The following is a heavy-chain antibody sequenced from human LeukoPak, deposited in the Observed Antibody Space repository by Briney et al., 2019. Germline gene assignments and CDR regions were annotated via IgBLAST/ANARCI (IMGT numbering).Heavy chain of an antibody. Sequence: GGSLRLSCAASGLTFSSYAMSWVRQAPGKGLEWVSAISGSGGRTYYADSVKGRFTISRDNSKNTLYLQMNSLRAEDTAVYYCAKAGSVVVPAAIFDYWGQGTLVTVSS. CDR2: ISGSGGRT. CDR1: GLTFSSYA. CDR3: AKAGSVVVPAAIFDY. V-gene: IGHV3-23*01. D-gene: IGHD2-2*02. J-gene: IGHJ4*02.